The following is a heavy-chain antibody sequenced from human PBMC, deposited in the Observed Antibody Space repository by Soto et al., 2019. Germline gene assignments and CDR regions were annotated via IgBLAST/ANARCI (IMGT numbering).Heavy chain of an antibody. CDR1: GGSFSGDY. D-gene: IGHD2-8*02. J-gene: IGHJ4*02. CDR2: INHSGST. V-gene: IGHV4-34*01. CDR3: ARDKITGLFDY. Sequence: QVQLQQWGAGRLQPSETLSLTCVGYGGSFSGDYWTWFAQPPGTGLEGIGEINHSGSTNYNPSLKGRVTISVDTSKNPFSLKLTSVNAADTAMYYCARDKITGLFDYWGQGTLVTVSS.